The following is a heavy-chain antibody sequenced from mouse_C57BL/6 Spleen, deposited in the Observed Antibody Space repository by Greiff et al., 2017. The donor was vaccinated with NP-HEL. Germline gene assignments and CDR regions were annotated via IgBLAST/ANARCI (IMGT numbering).Heavy chain of an antibody. D-gene: IGHD2-2*01. CDR3: ARYGFTGAMDY. CDR2: IDPSDSYT. V-gene: IGHV1-69*01. J-gene: IGHJ4*01. CDR1: GYTFTSYW. Sequence: QVQLKQPGAELVMPGASVKLSCKASGYTFTSYWMHWVKQRPGQGLEWIGEIDPSDSYTNYNQKFKGKSTLTVDKSSSTAYMQLSSLTSEDSAVYYCARYGFTGAMDYWGQGTSVTVSS.